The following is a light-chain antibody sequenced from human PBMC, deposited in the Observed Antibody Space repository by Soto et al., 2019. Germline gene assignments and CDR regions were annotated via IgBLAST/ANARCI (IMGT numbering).Light chain of an antibody. CDR1: SGHSRFA. CDR2: LNSDGSL. CDR3: QTWGTGIWV. Sequence: QLVLTQSPSASASLGASVKLTCTLSSGHSRFAIAWHQQQPDKGPRFLMKLNSDGSLSKGDGIPDRFSGSSSGAERYLTISSLRSEDEADYYCQTWGTGIWVFGGGTKLTVL. J-gene: IGLJ3*02. V-gene: IGLV4-69*02.